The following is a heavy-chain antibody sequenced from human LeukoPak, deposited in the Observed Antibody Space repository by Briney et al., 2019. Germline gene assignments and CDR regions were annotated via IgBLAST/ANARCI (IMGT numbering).Heavy chain of an antibody. J-gene: IGHJ5*02. CDR3: ARLRDYVWGSYRRNNWFDP. V-gene: IGHV4-34*01. D-gene: IGHD3-16*02. Sequence: PSETLSLTCAVYGGSFSGYYWSWIRQPPGKGLEWIGEINHSGSTNYNPSLKSRVTISVDTSKNQFSLKLSSVTAADTAVYYCARLRDYVWGSYRRNNWFDPWGQGTLVTVSP. CDR2: INHSGST. CDR1: GGSFSGYY.